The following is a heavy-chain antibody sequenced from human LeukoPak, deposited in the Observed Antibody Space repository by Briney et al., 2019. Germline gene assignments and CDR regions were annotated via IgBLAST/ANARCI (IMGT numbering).Heavy chain of an antibody. V-gene: IGHV1-69*01. CDR3: ARESDYGDNPAEYFQH. CDR2: IIPIFGTA. D-gene: IGHD4-17*01. CDR1: GGTFSSYA. Sequence: GSSVKVSCKASGGTFSSYAISWVRQAPGQGLEWMGGIIPIFGTANYAQKFQGRVTITADESTSTAYMELSSLRSDDTAVYYCARESDYGDNPAEYFQHWGQGTLVTVSS. J-gene: IGHJ1*01.